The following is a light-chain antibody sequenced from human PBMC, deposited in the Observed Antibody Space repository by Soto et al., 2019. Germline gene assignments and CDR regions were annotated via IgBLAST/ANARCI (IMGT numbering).Light chain of an antibody. CDR1: QSLVHSDGNTH. CDR2: KVS. J-gene: IGKJ2*01. Sequence: DVVMTQSPLSLPVTLGQPASICCRSTQSLVHSDGNTHLNWFQQRPGQSPRRLICKVSNRDSGVPDRFSGSASGTDFTLKISRVEAEDVGVYYCMHGTHWPYTFGQGTKLEIK. CDR3: MHGTHWPYT. V-gene: IGKV2-30*02.